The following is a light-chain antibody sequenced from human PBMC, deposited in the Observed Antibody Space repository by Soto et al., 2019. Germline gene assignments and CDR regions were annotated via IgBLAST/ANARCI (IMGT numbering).Light chain of an antibody. J-gene: IGKJ2*01. V-gene: IGKV1-39*01. Sequence: DIQMTQSPSSLSASLVDRVTITGRASQRISSNLNWYQQKPGKAPKILIYTASSLQSGVPSRFSGSGSGTDFTLTISSLQPEDFAIYYCQQTYSTPYTFGQGTKLEIK. CDR1: QRISSN. CDR3: QQTYSTPYT. CDR2: TAS.